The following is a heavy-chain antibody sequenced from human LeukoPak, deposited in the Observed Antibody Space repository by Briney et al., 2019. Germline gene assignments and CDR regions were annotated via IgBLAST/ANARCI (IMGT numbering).Heavy chain of an antibody. J-gene: IGHJ6*03. CDR2: ISSSSSYI. V-gene: IGHV3-21*01. CDR1: GFTFSSYS. Sequence: GGSLRLSCAASGFTFSSYSMNWVRQAPGKGLEWVSSISSSSSYIYYADSVKGRFTISRDNAKNSLYLQMNSLRAEDTAVYYCARWVGSRGIYYYYYMDVWGKGTTVTVSS. CDR3: ARWVGSRGIYYYYYMDV. D-gene: IGHD3-16*01.